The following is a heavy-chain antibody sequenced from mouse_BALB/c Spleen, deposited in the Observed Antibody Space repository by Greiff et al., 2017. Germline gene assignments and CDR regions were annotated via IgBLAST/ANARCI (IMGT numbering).Heavy chain of an antibody. J-gene: IGHJ4*01. D-gene: IGHD2-3*01. CDR2: INPGSGGT. V-gene: IGHV1-54*01. CDR3: AIYDGYYYAMDY. Sequence: QVQLQQSGAELVRPGTSVKVSCKASGYAFTNYLIEWVKQRPGQGLEWIGVINPGSGGTNYNEKFKGKATLTADKSSSTAYMQLSSLTSDDSAVYFCAIYDGYYYAMDYWGQGTSVTVSS. CDR1: GYAFTNYL.